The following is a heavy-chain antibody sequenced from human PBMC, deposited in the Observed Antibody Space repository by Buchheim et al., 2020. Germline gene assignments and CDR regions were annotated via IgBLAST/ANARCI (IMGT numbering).Heavy chain of an antibody. J-gene: IGHJ2*01. CDR2: NNTDTGNP. CDR1: GYTLRNYA. Sequence: QVQLVQSGSELKEPGASVRVSCKASGYTLRNYAMNWVRQAPGQGLEWMGWNNTDTGNPTYAQGFTGRFVFSLDTSVSTAYLQISSLKAEDTAFYYCARKRGGTSSDWYFDFWGRGTL. D-gene: IGHD6-6*01. V-gene: IGHV7-4-1*02. CDR3: ARKRGGTSSDWYFDF.